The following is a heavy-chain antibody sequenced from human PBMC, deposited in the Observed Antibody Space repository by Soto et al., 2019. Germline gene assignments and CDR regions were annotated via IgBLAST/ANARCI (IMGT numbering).Heavy chain of an antibody. D-gene: IGHD3-16*01. J-gene: IGHJ3*01. V-gene: IGHV3-23*01. CDR2: ISGSGSNT. CDR1: GFTFRTYA. Sequence: EVQLLESGGGLVQPGGSLRLSCVASGFTFRTYAMTWVRQAPGKGLECVSSISGSGSNTHYADSVKGRFTISRDNSKDTVYLQMDSLRVEDTALYYCAKDLREWLRNACDLWGQGTMVTGSS. CDR3: AKDLREWLRNACDL.